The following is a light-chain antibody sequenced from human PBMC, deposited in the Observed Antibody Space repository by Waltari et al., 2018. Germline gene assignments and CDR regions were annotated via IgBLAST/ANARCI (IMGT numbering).Light chain of an antibody. Sequence: VLTQSPGTLSLSPGERATLSCRASQSVSRTLAWYQQKPGQAPRLLIYDASTRATGIPDRFSGSASGTDFSLTISRLEPEDFAVYYCQKYGTLPATFGQGTKVEIK. CDR1: QSVSRT. V-gene: IGKV3-20*01. J-gene: IGKJ1*01. CDR3: QKYGTLPAT. CDR2: DAS.